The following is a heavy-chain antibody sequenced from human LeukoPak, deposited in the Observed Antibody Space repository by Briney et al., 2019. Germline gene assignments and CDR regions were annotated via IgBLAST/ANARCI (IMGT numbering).Heavy chain of an antibody. V-gene: IGHV4-34*01. CDR3: ARGRRVVITATPYNWFDP. J-gene: IGHJ5*02. Sequence: PSETLSLTCAVYGGSFSGYYWSCIRQPPGNGLEWIGEINHSGSTNYNPSLKSRVTISVDTSKNQFSLKLSSVTAADTAVYYCARGRRVVITATPYNWFDPWGQETLVTVSS. CDR2: INHSGST. CDR1: GGSFSGYY. D-gene: IGHD2-15*01.